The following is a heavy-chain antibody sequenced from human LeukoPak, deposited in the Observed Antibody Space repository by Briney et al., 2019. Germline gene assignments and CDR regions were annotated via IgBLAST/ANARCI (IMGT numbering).Heavy chain of an antibody. Sequence: SETLSLTCTVSGGSISSYYWSWIRQPAGKGLEWIGRIYTSGSTNYNPSLKSRVTMSVDTSKNQFSLKLSSVTAADTAVYYCARLYSYGLHYYYYMDVWGKGTTATISS. V-gene: IGHV4-4*07. D-gene: IGHD5-18*01. J-gene: IGHJ6*03. CDR1: GGSISSYY. CDR3: ARLYSYGLHYYYYMDV. CDR2: IYTSGST.